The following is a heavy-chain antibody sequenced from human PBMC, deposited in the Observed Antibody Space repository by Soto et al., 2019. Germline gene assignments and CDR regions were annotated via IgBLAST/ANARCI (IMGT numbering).Heavy chain of an antibody. Sequence: GASVKVSCKASGYTFTNYAMHRVRQAPGQRLEWMGWINAGNGNAKYSQKFQCRVTITRDTSASTDYMELSSLRSEDTAVYSCAILRYFGEGMGFDPWGKGTLVTVSS. J-gene: IGHJ5*02. CDR1: GYTFTNYA. V-gene: IGHV1-3*01. CDR3: AILRYFGEGMGFDP. D-gene: IGHD3-9*01. CDR2: INAGNGNA.